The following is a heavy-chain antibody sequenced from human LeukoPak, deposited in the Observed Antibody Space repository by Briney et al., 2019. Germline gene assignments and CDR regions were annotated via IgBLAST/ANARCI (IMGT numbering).Heavy chain of an antibody. D-gene: IGHD4-17*01. V-gene: IGHV3-23*01. Sequence: GGSLRLSCAASGSSVSSYAMTWVRQAPGKGLEWVSGIGYSAGDTNYADSVKGRFTISRDSSMNTLYLQMSGLRADDTALYYCAKDDDGHHHGVDHWGQGALVTVSS. CDR2: IGYSAGDT. CDR3: AKDDDGHHHGVDH. CDR1: GSSVSSYA. J-gene: IGHJ4*02.